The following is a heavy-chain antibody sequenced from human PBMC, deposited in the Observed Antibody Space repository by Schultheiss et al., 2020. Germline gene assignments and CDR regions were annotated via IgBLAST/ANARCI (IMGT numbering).Heavy chain of an antibody. J-gene: IGHJ5*02. Sequence: SQTLSLTCTVSGGSISSSSYYWGWIRQPPGKGLEWIGSIYYSGSTYYNPSLKSRVTISVDTSKNQFSLKLSSVTAADTAVYYCAAYSSGYYYDWFDPWGQGTLVTVSS. V-gene: IGHV4-39*07. CDR1: GGSISSSSYY. CDR3: AAYSSGYYYDWFDP. D-gene: IGHD3-22*01. CDR2: IYYSGST.